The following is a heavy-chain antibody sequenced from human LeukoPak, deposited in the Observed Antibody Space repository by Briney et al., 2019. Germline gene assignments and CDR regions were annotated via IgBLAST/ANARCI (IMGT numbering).Heavy chain of an antibody. Sequence: PGGSLRLSCAASGFTVTSNYMSWVRRAPGKGLEWVSIIYSGGSTYYADSVKGRFTISRDNSKNTLYLQMNSLRAEDTAVYYCARVGYGSSWYLGYFQHWGQGTLVTVSS. CDR2: IYSGGST. V-gene: IGHV3-66*01. CDR3: ARVGYGSSWYLGYFQH. D-gene: IGHD6-13*01. J-gene: IGHJ1*01. CDR1: GFTVTSNY.